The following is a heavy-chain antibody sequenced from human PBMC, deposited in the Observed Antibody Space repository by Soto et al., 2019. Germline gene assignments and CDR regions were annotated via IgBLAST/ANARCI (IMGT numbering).Heavy chain of an antibody. Sequence: QVQLVQSGAGVKKPGSSVKVSCKASGGTFSSYAISWVRQAPGQGLEWMGGIIPIFGTANYAQKFQGRVTITADESTSTAYMELSSLRSEDTAVYYCAREGFGDDILGNKYYYYGMDVWGQGTTVTVSS. D-gene: IGHD3-9*01. V-gene: IGHV1-69*01. CDR2: IIPIFGTA. J-gene: IGHJ6*02. CDR3: AREGFGDDILGNKYYYYGMDV. CDR1: GGTFSSYA.